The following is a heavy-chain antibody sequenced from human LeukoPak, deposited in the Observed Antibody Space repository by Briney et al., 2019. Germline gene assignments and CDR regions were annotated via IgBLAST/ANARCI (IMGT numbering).Heavy chain of an antibody. V-gene: IGHV4-34*01. Sequence: SETLSLTCAVYGGSFSDYYWTWVRQTPGKGLEWIGEMSPSGSSNYNPSLKSRGTISVDTSKNQSSLKLRSVTAADTAVYYCARGRQDVNMILVIMAGVSYYLDVWSKGTTVTVS. CDR1: GGSFSDYY. CDR2: MSPSGSS. CDR3: ARGRQDVNMILVIMAGVSYYLDV. J-gene: IGHJ6*03. D-gene: IGHD3-22*01.